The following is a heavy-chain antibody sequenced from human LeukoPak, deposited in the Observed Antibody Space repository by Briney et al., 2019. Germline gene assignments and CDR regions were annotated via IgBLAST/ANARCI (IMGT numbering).Heavy chain of an antibody. Sequence: PGGSLRLSCAVSGFTFSNYAMSWVRQAPGKGLECVSSISGSGDNTYYADSVKGRFTISRDNSKNTLYLQMNSLRAEDTAVYYCAKDQKRGYSYGYLFYYYYMDVWGKGTTVTISS. V-gene: IGHV3-23*01. J-gene: IGHJ6*03. CDR1: GFTFSNYA. CDR3: AKDQKRGYSYGYLFYYYYMDV. CDR2: ISGSGDNT. D-gene: IGHD5-18*01.